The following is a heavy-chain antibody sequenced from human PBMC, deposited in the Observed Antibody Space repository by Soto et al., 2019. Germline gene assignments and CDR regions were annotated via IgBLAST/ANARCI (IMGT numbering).Heavy chain of an antibody. Sequence: ESVSRTCTVSGCSISGSSYYWGWIRQPPGKGLECIGSVHYSGSTDYNPSLKSRVTISVDTSKNQFSLKLTSVTAADTAVYFCASFSGATYGDYGGGINYWGQGTLVTVSS. CDR1: GCSISGSSYY. D-gene: IGHD4-17*01. J-gene: IGHJ4*02. CDR3: ASFSGATYGDYGGGINY. CDR2: VHYSGST. V-gene: IGHV4-39*01.